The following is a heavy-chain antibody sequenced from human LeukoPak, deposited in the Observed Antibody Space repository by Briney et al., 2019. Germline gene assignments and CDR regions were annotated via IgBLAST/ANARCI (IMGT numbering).Heavy chain of an antibody. CDR1: GFTFSSYG. Sequence: PGGSLRLSCAASGFTFSSYGMHWVRQAPGKGLEWVAFIRYDGSNKYYADSVKGRFTISRDNSKNTLYLQMNSLRAEDTAVYYCAKGYCSSTSCYNYYYMDVWAKGPRSPSP. D-gene: IGHD2-2*02. CDR2: IRYDGSNK. CDR3: AKGYCSSTSCYNYYYMDV. V-gene: IGHV3-30*02. J-gene: IGHJ6*03.